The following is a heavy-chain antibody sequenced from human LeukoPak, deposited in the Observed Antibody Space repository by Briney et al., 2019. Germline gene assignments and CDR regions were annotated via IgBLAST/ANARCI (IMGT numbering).Heavy chain of an antibody. D-gene: IGHD3-22*01. CDR1: GFTFSSYW. Sequence: GGSLRLSCAASGFTFSSYWMHWVRQAPGKGLVWVSRIKSDGSTNYADSVKGRFITSRDNAKNTLSLQMNSLRAEDTGAYYCARAPSEIGGYYPEYFRHWGQGTLVTVSS. V-gene: IGHV3-74*01. J-gene: IGHJ1*01. CDR3: ARAPSEIGGYYPEYFRH. CDR2: IKSDGST.